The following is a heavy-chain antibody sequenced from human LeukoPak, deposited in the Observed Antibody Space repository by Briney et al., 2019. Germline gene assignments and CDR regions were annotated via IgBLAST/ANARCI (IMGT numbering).Heavy chain of an antibody. J-gene: IGHJ4*02. D-gene: IGHD1-20*01. V-gene: IGHV4-34*01. CDR2: INHSGST. Sequence: SETLSLTCAVYGGSFSGYYWSWIRQPSGKGLEWIGEINHSGSTNYNPSLKSRVTISVDTSKNQFSLKLSSVTAADTAVYYCARGFNWNDYWGQGTLVTVSS. CDR1: GGSFSGYY. CDR3: ARGFNWNDY.